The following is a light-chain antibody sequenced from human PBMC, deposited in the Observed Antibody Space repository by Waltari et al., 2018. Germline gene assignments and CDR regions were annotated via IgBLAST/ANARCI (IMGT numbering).Light chain of an antibody. Sequence: QSALTQPASVSGSPGQSITIPCTGTSSDGGGYNYFSWYQQHPGKAPKLMIDDVSNRPSGVSNRFSGSKSGNTASLTISGLQAEDEADYYCSSYISSSTLELFGGGTSLTVL. J-gene: IGLJ2*01. CDR2: DVS. V-gene: IGLV2-14*03. CDR3: SSYISSSTLEL. CDR1: SSDGGGYNY.